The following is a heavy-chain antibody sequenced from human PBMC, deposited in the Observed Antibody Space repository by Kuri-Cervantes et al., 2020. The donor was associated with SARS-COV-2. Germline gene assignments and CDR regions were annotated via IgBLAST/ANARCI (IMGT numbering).Heavy chain of an antibody. Sequence: GESLKISCAASGFMFSRYGMHWVRQAPGKGLEWVAYISFDGTTKNNSASGKGRFTISRDNSQNTLYLQMNSLKSEDTAFYYCARDRLGVPDSWGQGTLVTVSS. V-gene: IGHV3-30*03. J-gene: IGHJ4*02. CDR3: ARDRLGVPDS. D-gene: IGHD2-8*01. CDR2: ISFDGTTK. CDR1: GFMFSRYG.